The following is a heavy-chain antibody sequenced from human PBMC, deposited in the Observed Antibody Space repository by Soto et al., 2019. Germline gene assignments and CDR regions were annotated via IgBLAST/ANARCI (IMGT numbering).Heavy chain of an antibody. CDR2: ISSSSSFI. J-gene: IGHJ6*02. D-gene: IGHD3-10*01. V-gene: IGHV3-21*01. CDR1: GFSFSSYT. Sequence: GGSLRLSCAASGFSFSSYTMNWARQTPMKGLEWVSSISSSSSFIHYADSVKGRFTISRDNAQNSLYLQMNTLRAEDTAVYYCVLGSAGSLREYFYNHHDMDVWGQGTMVTVSS. CDR3: VLGSAGSLREYFYNHHDMDV.